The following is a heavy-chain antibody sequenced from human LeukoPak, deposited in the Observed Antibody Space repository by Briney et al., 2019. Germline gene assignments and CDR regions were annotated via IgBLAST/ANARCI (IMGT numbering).Heavy chain of an antibody. J-gene: IGHJ4*02. V-gene: IGHV3-21*01. CDR3: ARDLSGYDPHRRQEMGY. CDR2: ISSSSYI. CDR1: GFTFSSYS. D-gene: IGHD5-12*01. Sequence: GGSLRLSCAASGFTFSSYSTNWVRQAPGKGLEWVSSISSSSYIYYADSVKGRFTISRDNAKNSLYLQMNSLRAEDTAVYYCARDLSGYDPHRRQEMGYWGQGTLVTVSS.